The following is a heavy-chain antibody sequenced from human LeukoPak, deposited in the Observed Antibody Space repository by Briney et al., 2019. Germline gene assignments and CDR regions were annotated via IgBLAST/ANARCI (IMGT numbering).Heavy chain of an antibody. CDR3: ARDKIVGATHFDY. J-gene: IGHJ4*02. V-gene: IGHV3-7*01. D-gene: IGHD1-26*01. Sequence: GGSLRLSCAASGFTFSSYWMSWVRQAPGKGLEWVANIKQDGSGIYYVDSVKGRFTISRDNAKNSLYLQMNSLRAEDTAVYYCARDKIVGATHFDYWGQGTLVTVSS. CDR2: IKQDGSGI. CDR1: GFTFSSYW.